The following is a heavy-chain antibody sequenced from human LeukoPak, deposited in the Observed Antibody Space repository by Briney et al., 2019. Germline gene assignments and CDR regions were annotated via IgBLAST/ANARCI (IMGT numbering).Heavy chain of an antibody. CDR1: GFTFSSYS. V-gene: IGHV3-21*04. Sequence: PGGSLRLSCAASGFTFSSYSMNWVRQAPGKGLEWVSSISRSNSYIYYADSVKGRFTISRDNAENSLYLQMNSLRAEDTAFAKGPFSSYYDSSGYYHYWGQGTLVTVSS. CDR3: PFSSYYDSSGYYHY. CDR2: ISRSNSYI. J-gene: IGHJ4*02. D-gene: IGHD3-22*01.